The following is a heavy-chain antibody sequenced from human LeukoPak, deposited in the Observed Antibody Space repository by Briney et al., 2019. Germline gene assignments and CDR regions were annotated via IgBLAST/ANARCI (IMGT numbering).Heavy chain of an antibody. CDR3: ARERGYGDHPSWFDP. J-gene: IGHJ5*02. CDR1: GSTFSSYS. Sequence: GGSLRLLCAASGSTFSSYSMMWVRQAPGKGLEGVSSISSSGSYLNYAAPVKGGFLIYRDNAKNSVYLQMNRLRAEDPAVYYCARERGYGDHPSWFDPWGPGTQVTVSS. V-gene: IGHV3-21*01. CDR2: ISSSGSYL. D-gene: IGHD5-12*01.